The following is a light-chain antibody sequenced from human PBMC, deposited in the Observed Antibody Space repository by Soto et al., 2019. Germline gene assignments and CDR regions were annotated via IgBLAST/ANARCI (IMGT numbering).Light chain of an antibody. CDR3: QQSYITTWT. CDR1: QSISNH. V-gene: IGKV1-39*01. CDR2: AAS. J-gene: IGKJ1*01. Sequence: DIQMTQSPSSLSASVEDRVIITCRASQSISNHLNWYQQKPGKDPKLLIFAASSLQSGVPSRFSGSGSGTDFNLTISSLQTEDFATYYCQQSYITTWTFGQGTKVDIK.